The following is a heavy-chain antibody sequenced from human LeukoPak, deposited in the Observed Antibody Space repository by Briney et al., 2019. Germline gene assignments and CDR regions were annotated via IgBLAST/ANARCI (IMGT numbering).Heavy chain of an antibody. CDR2: INHSGST. CDR3: ARDGDFRGYDFWSGYYTGQRYYYYYYMDV. V-gene: IGHV4-34*01. Sequence: SETLSLTCAVYGGSFSGYYWSWIRQPPGKGLEWIGEINHSGSTNYNPSLKSRVTISVDTSKNQFSLKLSSVTPEDTAVYYCARDGDFRGYDFWSGYYTGQRYYYYYYMDVWGKGTTVTVSS. J-gene: IGHJ6*03. D-gene: IGHD3-3*01. CDR1: GGSFSGYY.